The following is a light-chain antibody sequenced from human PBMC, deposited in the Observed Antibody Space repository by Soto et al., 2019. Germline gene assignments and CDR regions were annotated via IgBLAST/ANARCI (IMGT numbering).Light chain of an antibody. CDR3: ETCDHSTRI. Sequence: QSVLTQSSSASASLGSSVKLTCTLSRGHSSYIIAWLQQQPGKAPRYLMNLEYSGGYNKGSGVPDRFSGSSSGADRSLTISNLQPEDEAEYYCETCDHSTRIFGGGTKVTVL. CDR2: LEYSGGY. J-gene: IGLJ2*01. V-gene: IGLV4-60*03. CDR1: RGHSSYI.